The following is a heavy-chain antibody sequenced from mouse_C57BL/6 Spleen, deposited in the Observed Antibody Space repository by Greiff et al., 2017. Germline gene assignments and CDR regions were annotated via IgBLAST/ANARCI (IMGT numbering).Heavy chain of an antibody. CDR2: INPNNGGT. CDR3: ARGYDYLYWYFDV. D-gene: IGHD2-4*01. V-gene: IGHV1-18*01. Sequence: VQLKESGPELVKPGASVKIPCKASGYTFTDYNMDWVKQSHGKSLEWIGDINPNNGGTIYNQKFKGKATLTVDKSSSTAYMELRSLTSEDTAVYYCARGYDYLYWYFDVWGTGTTVTVSS. J-gene: IGHJ1*03. CDR1: GYTFTDYN.